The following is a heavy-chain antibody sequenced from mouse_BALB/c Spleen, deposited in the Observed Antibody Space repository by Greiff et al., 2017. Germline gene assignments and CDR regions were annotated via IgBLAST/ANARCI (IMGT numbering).Heavy chain of an antibody. Sequence: EVKLQESGAELVKPGASVKLSCTASGFNIKDTYMHWVKQRPEQGLEWIGRIDPANGNTKYDPKFQGKATITADTSSNTAYLQLSSLTSEDTAVYYCARSGYDWYFDVWGAGTTVTVSS. CDR1: GFNIKDTY. CDR2: IDPANGNT. D-gene: IGHD2-2*01. J-gene: IGHJ1*01. CDR3: ARSGYDWYFDV. V-gene: IGHV14-3*02.